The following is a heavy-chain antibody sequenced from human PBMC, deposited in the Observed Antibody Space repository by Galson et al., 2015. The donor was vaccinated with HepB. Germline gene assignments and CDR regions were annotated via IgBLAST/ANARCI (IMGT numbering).Heavy chain of an antibody. CDR3: ARTYYYDSSGGALDY. J-gene: IGHJ4*02. CDR1: EDSVSSNSAA. V-gene: IGHV6-1*01. Sequence: CAISEDSVSSNSAAWNWIRQSPSRGLEWLGRTYYRSKWYNDYAVSVKSRITINPDTSKNQFSLQLNSVTPEDTAVYYCARTYYYDSSGGALDYWGQGTLVTVSS. CDR2: TYYRSKWYN. D-gene: IGHD3-22*01.